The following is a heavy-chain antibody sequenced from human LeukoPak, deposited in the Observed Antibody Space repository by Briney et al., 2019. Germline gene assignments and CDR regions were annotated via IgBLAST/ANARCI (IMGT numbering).Heavy chain of an antibody. J-gene: IGHJ4*02. CDR2: IHPGDSET. V-gene: IGHV5-51*01. CDR1: GYTFNTYW. Sequence: KLGESLKISCKGSGYTFNTYWIGWVRQMPGKGLEWVGIIHPGDSETRYSPSFQGQVTISADKSITTAYLQWSRLKASDTAMYYCARRDRSSWSLSSSTGKDSGFDNWGQGTLVTVSS. D-gene: IGHD6-13*01. CDR3: ARRDRSSWSLSSSTGKDSGFDN.